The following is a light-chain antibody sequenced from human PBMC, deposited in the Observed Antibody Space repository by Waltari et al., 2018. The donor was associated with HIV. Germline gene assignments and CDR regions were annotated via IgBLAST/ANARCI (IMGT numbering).Light chain of an antibody. V-gene: IGLV1-44*01. CDR1: SSNIGANI. J-gene: IGLJ1*01. Sequence: QSVLTQPPSASGTPGQRVTISCSGGSSNIGANIVNWYQLLPGRAPRLLIYATNRGPSGVPDRFSGSKSGTSASLAISGLQSEDEGDYYCATWDNGLNGRHVFGTGTQVTV. CDR3: ATWDNGLNGRHV. CDR2: ATN.